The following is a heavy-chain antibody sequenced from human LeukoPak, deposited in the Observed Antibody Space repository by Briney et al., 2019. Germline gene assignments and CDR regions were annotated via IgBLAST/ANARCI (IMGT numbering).Heavy chain of an antibody. CDR2: ISGSGGSS. CDR1: GFTFSSYA. V-gene: IGHV3-23*01. D-gene: IGHD6-13*01. CDR3: AKCGRGQQLALLISVFDF. J-gene: IGHJ4*02. Sequence: GGSLRLSCAASGFTFSSYAMSWVRQAPGKGLEWVSAISGSGGSSYYADSVKGRFTISRDNSKNTLYLQMNSLRAEDTAVYYCAKCGRGQQLALLISVFDFWGQGTLVTVSS.